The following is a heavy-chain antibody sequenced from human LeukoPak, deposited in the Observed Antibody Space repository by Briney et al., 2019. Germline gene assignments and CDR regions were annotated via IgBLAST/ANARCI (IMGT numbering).Heavy chain of an antibody. J-gene: IGHJ4*02. CDR2: INPNSGGT. CDR1: GYIFTGYY. D-gene: IGHD6-19*01. CDR3: ARASREQWLGFDY. Sequence: ASVKVSCKASGYIFTGYYLHWVRQAPGQGLEWMGWINPNSGGTNYAQKFQGRVTMTRDTSISTAYMELSRLRSDDTAVYYCARASREQWLGFDYWGQGTLVTVSS. V-gene: IGHV1-2*02.